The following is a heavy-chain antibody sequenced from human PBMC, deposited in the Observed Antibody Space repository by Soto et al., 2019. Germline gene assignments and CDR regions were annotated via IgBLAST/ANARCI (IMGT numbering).Heavy chain of an antibody. V-gene: IGHV4-39*01. D-gene: IGHD3-22*01. CDR1: DGSISTSSYY. J-gene: IGHJ4*02. CDR2: IFYTGRT. Sequence: SETLSLTCTVSDGSISTSSYYWGWIRQSPGKGLEWIGTIFYTGRTYYNPSLESRVTLSVDTSKNQFSLHLTSVTAADTAVYYCTRHHPHHYDSSGYFGYWGQGTLVTVSS. CDR3: TRHHPHHYDSSGYFGY.